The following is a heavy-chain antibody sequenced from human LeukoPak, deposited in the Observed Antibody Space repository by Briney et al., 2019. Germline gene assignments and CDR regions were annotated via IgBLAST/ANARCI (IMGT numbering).Heavy chain of an antibody. Sequence: SETLSLTCTVSGGSISSGDYYWSWIRQPPGTGLEWIGYIYYSGSTYYNPSLKSRVTISVDTSKNQFSLKLSSVTAADTAVYYCARVSDSKGGDYWGQGTLVTVSS. CDR1: GGSISSGDYY. CDR2: IYYSGST. V-gene: IGHV4-30-4*01. CDR3: ARVSDSKGGDY. J-gene: IGHJ4*02. D-gene: IGHD3-22*01.